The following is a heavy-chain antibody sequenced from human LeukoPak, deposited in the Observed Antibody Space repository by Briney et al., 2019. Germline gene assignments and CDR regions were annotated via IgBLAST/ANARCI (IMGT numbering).Heavy chain of an antibody. CDR2: INHSGST. J-gene: IGHJ4*02. CDR3: ARGHTMIFFPYFDY. CDR1: GGSFSGYY. V-gene: IGHV4-34*01. Sequence: SETLSLTCAVYGGSFSGYYWSWIRQPPGKGLEWIGEINHSGSTNYNPSLKSRVTISVDTSKNQCSLNLSSVTAADTAVNYCARGHTMIFFPYFDYWGQGTLVTVSS. D-gene: IGHD3-22*01.